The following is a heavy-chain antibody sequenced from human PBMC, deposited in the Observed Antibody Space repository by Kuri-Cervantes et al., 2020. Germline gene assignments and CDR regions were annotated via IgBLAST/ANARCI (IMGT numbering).Heavy chain of an antibody. V-gene: IGHV3-74*01. J-gene: IGHJ4*02. D-gene: IGHD6-13*01. Sequence: GGSLRLSCAASGFTFSSYWMHWVRQAPGKGLVWVSRINSDGSSTSYADSVKGRFTISRANAKNTLYLQMNSLSAENTAVYFCAKGPVGDWYPDYWGQGTLVTVSS. CDR1: GFTFSSYW. CDR2: INSDGSST. CDR3: AKGPVGDWYPDY.